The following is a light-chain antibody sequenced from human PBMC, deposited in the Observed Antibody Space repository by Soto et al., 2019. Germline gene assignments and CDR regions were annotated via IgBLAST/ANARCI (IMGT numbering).Light chain of an antibody. Sequence: DIVMTQSPDSLVVSLGERATINCKSSQSVLFTSNNKNYLAWYRQKPGQPPKLLISWASSRESGVPDRFSGGGSGTDFTLAINSLQAEDVAVYYCQQYYSTPTFGQGTKVDIK. CDR1: QSVLFTSNNKNY. J-gene: IGKJ1*01. CDR2: WAS. CDR3: QQYYSTPT. V-gene: IGKV4-1*01.